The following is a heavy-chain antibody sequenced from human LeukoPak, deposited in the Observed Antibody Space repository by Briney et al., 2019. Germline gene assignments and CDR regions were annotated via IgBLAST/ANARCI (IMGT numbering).Heavy chain of an antibody. D-gene: IGHD6-13*01. CDR3: ARDTIAAAARWFDP. CDR2: IYTSGST. J-gene: IGHJ5*02. CDR1: GFTFSSYA. V-gene: IGHV4-4*07. Sequence: GSLRLSCAASGFTFSSYAMSWIRQPAGKGLEWIGRIYTSGSTNYNPSLKSRVTMSVDTSKNQFSLKLSSVTAADTAVYYCARDTIAAAARWFDPWGQGTLVTVSS.